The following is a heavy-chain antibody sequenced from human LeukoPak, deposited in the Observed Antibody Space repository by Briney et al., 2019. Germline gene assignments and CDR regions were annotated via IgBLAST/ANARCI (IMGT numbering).Heavy chain of an antibody. Sequence: GGSLRLSCAASGFTFSSNYMTWVRQAPGKGLQWVSVIYSGGGTYYADSVKGRFTISRDNSKNTLHLQMNSLRPEDTAVYYCARDSVVDTRDYWGQGTLVTVSS. CDR3: ARDSVVDTRDY. CDR1: GFTFSSNY. J-gene: IGHJ4*02. D-gene: IGHD3-22*01. V-gene: IGHV3-53*05. CDR2: IYSGGGT.